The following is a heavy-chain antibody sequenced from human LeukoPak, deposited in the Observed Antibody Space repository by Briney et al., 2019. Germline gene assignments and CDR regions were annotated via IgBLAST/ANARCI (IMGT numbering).Heavy chain of an antibody. V-gene: IGHV3-30*18. CDR3: AKDSYYDSSGYYPPSYFDY. CDR2: ISYDGSNT. D-gene: IGHD3-22*01. J-gene: IGHJ4*02. CDR1: GFTFSSYG. Sequence: GGSLRLSCAASGFTFSSYGMHWVCQAPGKGLEWVAVISYDGSNTYYADSVKGRFTISRDNSKNMLYLQMNSLRAEDTAVYYCAKDSYYDSSGYYPPSYFDYWGQGTLVTVSS.